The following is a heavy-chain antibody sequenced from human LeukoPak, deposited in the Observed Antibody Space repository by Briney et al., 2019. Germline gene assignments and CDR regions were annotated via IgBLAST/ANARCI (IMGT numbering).Heavy chain of an antibody. CDR1: GFTFSSHW. CDR2: IKQDGSEK. V-gene: IGHV3-7*03. D-gene: IGHD2-2*01. CDR3: ARDHCSSTSCHNDY. Sequence: GGSLRLSCAASGFTFSSHWMSWVRQAPGKGLEWVANIKQDGSEKYYVDSVKGRFTISRDNAKNSLYLQMNSLRAEDTAVYYCARDHCSSTSCHNDYWGQGTLVTVSS. J-gene: IGHJ4*02.